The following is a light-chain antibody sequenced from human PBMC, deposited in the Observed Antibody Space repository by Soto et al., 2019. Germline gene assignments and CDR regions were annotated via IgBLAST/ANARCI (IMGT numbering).Light chain of an antibody. Sequence: ALTQPPSASGSPGQSVAISCSGTSSDVGGYNYVSWYQQHPGKAPKLMLYEVTKRPSGVPDRFSGSKSGNTASLTVSGLQAEDEADYYCSSYAGSNNVIFGGGTKLTVL. J-gene: IGLJ2*01. CDR2: EVT. V-gene: IGLV2-8*01. CDR3: SSYAGSNNVI. CDR1: SSDVGGYNY.